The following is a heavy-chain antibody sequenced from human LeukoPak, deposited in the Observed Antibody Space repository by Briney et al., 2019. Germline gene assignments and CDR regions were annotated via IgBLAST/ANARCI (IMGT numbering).Heavy chain of an antibody. CDR3: ARDLGSNFYYALDY. D-gene: IGHD3-22*01. CDR2: ISGYNGNK. CDR1: GYTLTSYG. V-gene: IGHV1-18*01. J-gene: IGHJ4*02. Sequence: ASVKVSCKASGYTLTSYGISWVRQAPGQGLEWMGWISGYNGNKNYEQKVQGRVTMTTDTSTNTAYMEQRSLRSDDTAVYYCARDLGSNFYYALDYWGQGTLVTVSS.